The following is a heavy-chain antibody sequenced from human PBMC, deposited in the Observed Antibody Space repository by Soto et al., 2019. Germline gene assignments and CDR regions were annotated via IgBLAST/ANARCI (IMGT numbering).Heavy chain of an antibody. V-gene: IGHV1-2*02. CDR1: GYIFTGYY. CDR2: INPNSGDA. CDR3: ASPHCSSNSCHNWFDS. J-gene: IGHJ5*01. Sequence: WASVKVSCKASGYIFTGYYINWVRQAPGQGLEWMGWINPNSGDANYAQKFQGSVTMTTDTSISTAYMELSRLRSDDTAVYYCASPHCSSNSCHNWFDSWGQGTLVTVYS. D-gene: IGHD2-2*01.